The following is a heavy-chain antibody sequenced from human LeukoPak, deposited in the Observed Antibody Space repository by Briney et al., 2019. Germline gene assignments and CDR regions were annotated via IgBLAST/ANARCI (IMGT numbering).Heavy chain of an antibody. J-gene: IGHJ4*02. CDR1: AFSFSSYT. Sequence: GGSLRLSCAASAFSFSSYTMNWVRQAPGKGLEWVSSISSSSYYIYYADSVKGRFTISRDNTINFLYLQMNSLRTEDTALYYCTKGATLGVAGAIDSWGQGTLVTVSS. D-gene: IGHD6-19*01. CDR3: TKGATLGVAGAIDS. V-gene: IGHV3-21*04. CDR2: ISSSSYYI.